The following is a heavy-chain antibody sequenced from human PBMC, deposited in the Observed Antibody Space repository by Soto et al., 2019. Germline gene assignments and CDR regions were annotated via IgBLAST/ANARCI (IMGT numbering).Heavy chain of an antibody. CDR1: GYTFTDYA. D-gene: IGHD5-18*01. CDR3: ARDTGYTFGSLNY. CDR2: MNAGVGNT. V-gene: IGHV1-3*01. Sequence: ASVKVSCKASGYTFTDYALHWVRQAPGQRLEWMGWMNAGVGNTLYSQKFQGRITITRDTSASTAYMELNSLKSEDTAIYYCARDTGYTFGSLNYGGPGTLVTVSS. J-gene: IGHJ4*02.